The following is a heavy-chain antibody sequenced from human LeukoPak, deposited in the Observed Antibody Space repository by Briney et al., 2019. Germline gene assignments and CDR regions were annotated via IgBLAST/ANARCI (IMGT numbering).Heavy chain of an antibody. CDR1: GGSFSGYY. J-gene: IGHJ5*02. D-gene: IGHD2-15*01. CDR2: INHSGST. V-gene: IGHV4-34*01. CDR3: ARRAPPGCSGGSCLFDP. Sequence: SETLSLTCAVYGGSFSGYYWSWIRQPPGKGLEWIGEINHSGSTNYNPSLKSRVTISVDTSKNQFSLKLSSVTAADTAVYYCARRAPPGCSGGSCLFDPWGQGTLVTVSS.